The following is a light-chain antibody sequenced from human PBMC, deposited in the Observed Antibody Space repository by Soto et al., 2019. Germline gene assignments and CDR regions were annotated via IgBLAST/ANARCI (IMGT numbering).Light chain of an antibody. CDR3: QQLNSYPLT. CDR1: QGITSH. CDR2: AAS. Sequence: IPLTPSPSSLSASVGHRVIITCRASQGITSHLAWYQEKTGKPRKLLIDAASTLESGVPSRFSGSGPGTDFTLTISSLQPEDFATYYCQQLNSYPLTFGGGTKVDIK. V-gene: IGKV1-9*01. J-gene: IGKJ4*01.